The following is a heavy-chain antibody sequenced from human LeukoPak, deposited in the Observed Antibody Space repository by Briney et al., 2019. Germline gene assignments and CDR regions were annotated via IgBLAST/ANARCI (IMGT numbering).Heavy chain of an antibody. V-gene: IGHV3-53*01. CDR2: IYSGGST. D-gene: IGHD6-19*01. Sequence: GGSLRLSCAASGFTVSSNYMSWVRQAPGKGLEWVSVIYSGGSTYYADSVKGRFTISRDNAKNSLYLQMNSLRAEDTAVYYCARDSVADSSSWFDPWGQGTLVTVSS. J-gene: IGHJ5*02. CDR1: GFTVSSNY. CDR3: ARDSVADSSSWFDP.